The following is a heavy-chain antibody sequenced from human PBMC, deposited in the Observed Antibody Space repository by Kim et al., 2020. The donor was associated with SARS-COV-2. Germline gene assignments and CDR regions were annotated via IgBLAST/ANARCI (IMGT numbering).Heavy chain of an antibody. CDR3: ARVSVWFGELENWFDP. V-gene: IGHV1-18*01. D-gene: IGHD3-10*01. CDR1: GYTFTSYG. CDR2: ISAYNGNT. Sequence: ASVKVSCKASGYTFTSYGISWVRQAPGQGLEWMGWISAYNGNTNYAQKLQGRVTMTTDTSTSTAYMELRSLRSDDTAVYYCARVSVWFGELENWFDPWGQGTLVTVSS. J-gene: IGHJ5*02.